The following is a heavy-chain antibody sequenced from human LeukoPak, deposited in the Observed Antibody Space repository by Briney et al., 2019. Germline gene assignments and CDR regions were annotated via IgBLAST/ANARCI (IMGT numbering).Heavy chain of an antibody. CDR2: INHSGST. J-gene: IGHJ5*02. D-gene: IGHD2-2*01. CDR3: ARHCSSTSCYFFWFDP. CDR1: GGSFSGYY. Sequence: PSETLSLTCAVYGGSFSGYYWSWIRQPPGKGLEWIGEINHSGSTNYNPSLKSRVTISVDTSKNQFSLKLSSVTAADTAVYYCARHCSSTSCYFFWFDPWGQGTLATVSS. V-gene: IGHV4-34*01.